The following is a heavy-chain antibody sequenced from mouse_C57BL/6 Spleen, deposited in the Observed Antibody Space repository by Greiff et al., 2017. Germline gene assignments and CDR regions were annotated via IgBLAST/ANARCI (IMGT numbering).Heavy chain of an antibody. J-gene: IGHJ2*01. D-gene: IGHD2-3*01. Sequence: VQLQHSGAELARPGASVKMSCKASGYTFTSYTMHWVKQRPGQGLEWIGYINPSSGYTKYNQKFKDKATLTADKSSSTAYMQLSSLTSEDSAVYYCARTIYDGYYDFDYWGQGTTLTVSS. CDR2: INPSSGYT. CDR3: ARTIYDGYYDFDY. V-gene: IGHV1-4*01. CDR1: GYTFTSYT.